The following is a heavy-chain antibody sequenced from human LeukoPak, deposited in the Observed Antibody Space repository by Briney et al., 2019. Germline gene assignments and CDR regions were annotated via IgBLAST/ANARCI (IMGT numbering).Heavy chain of an antibody. J-gene: IGHJ5*02. Sequence: GGSLRLSCAASGFTFSSYWMHWVRQAPGKGLVWVSRINSDGSSTSYADSVKGRFTISRGNAKNTLYLQMNSLRAEDTAVYYCARGKVYSSPSNWFDPWGQGTLVTVSS. CDR3: ARGKVYSSPSNWFDP. V-gene: IGHV3-74*01. CDR2: INSDGSST. CDR1: GFTFSSYW. D-gene: IGHD6-19*01.